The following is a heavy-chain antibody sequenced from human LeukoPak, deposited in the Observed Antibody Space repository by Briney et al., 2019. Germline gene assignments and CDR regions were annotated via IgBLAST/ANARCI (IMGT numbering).Heavy chain of an antibody. V-gene: IGHV3-21*04. Sequence: GGSLRLSCVASGFTFNKHHMNWVRQAPGKGLEWVSSISSSSVYTHYADSVKGRFTISRDNGKNSLYLQMHSLRAEDTALYYCARDALRDDAFDILGQGTLVTVSS. CDR1: GFTFNKHH. CDR3: ARDALRDDAFDI. J-gene: IGHJ3*02. CDR2: ISSSSVYT.